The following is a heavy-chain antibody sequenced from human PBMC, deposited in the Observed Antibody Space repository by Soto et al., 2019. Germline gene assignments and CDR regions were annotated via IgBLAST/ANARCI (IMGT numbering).Heavy chain of an antibody. J-gene: IGHJ3*02. V-gene: IGHV1-69*13. CDR1: GGTFSSYA. Sequence: SVKVSCKASGGTFSSYAISSVRQAPGQGLEWMGGIIPIFGTANYAQKFQGRVTITADESTSTAYMELSSLRSEDTAVYYCARGETGTDALDIWGQGTMVTVSS. CDR3: ARGETGTDALDI. CDR2: IIPIFGTA. D-gene: IGHD1-1*01.